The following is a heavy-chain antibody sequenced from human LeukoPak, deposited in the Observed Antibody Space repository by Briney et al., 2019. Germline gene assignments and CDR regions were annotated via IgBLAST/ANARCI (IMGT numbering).Heavy chain of an antibody. J-gene: IGHJ4*02. V-gene: IGHV4-38-2*02. Sequence: PSETLSLTCTVSGYSISSGYYWGWIRQPPGKGLEWIGSIYHSGSTYYNPSLKSRVTISVDTSKNQFSLKLSSVTAADTAVYYCARGYCSSTSCYIFDYWGQGSLLTVSS. CDR1: GYSISSGYY. CDR2: IYHSGST. CDR3: ARGYCSSTSCYIFDY. D-gene: IGHD2-2*02.